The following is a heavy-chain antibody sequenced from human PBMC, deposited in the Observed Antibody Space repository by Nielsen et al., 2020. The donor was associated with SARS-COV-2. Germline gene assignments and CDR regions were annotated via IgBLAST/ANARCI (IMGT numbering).Heavy chain of an antibody. V-gene: IGHV3-74*01. CDR1: AFTFSTYW. J-gene: IGHJ4*02. CDR2: INSDGSST. D-gene: IGHD5-12*01. Sequence: GESLKISCAASAFTFSTYWMHWVRQAPGKGLVWVSRINSDGSSTSYADSVKGRFTISRDNAKNSLYLQMNSLRAEDTAVYYCARDDTHSGYDLLFDLRGQGTLVTVSS. CDR3: ARDDTHSGYDLLFDL.